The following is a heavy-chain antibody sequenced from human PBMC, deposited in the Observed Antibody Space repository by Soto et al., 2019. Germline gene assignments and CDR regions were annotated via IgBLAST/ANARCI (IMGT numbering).Heavy chain of an antibody. V-gene: IGHV4-31*03. CDR2: IYYSGST. CDR1: GGSISSGGYY. D-gene: IGHD3-10*01. Sequence: SETLSLTCTVSGGSISSGGYYWSWIRQHPGKGLEWIGYIYYSGSTYYNPSLKSRVTISVDTSKNQFSLKLSSVTAADTAVYYCARGGAGSSVRGVAPFDEWGQGTLVTVSS. J-gene: IGHJ4*02. CDR3: ARGGAGSSVRGVAPFDE.